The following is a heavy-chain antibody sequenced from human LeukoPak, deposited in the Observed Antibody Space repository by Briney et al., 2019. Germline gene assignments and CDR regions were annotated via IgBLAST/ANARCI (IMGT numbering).Heavy chain of an antibody. Sequence: PSETLSLTCEVSGVSITSADWCSWVRQPPGKGLEWIGEIFHTGITNYNPSFKSRVTISVDRSQNRITLKLGSVTAADTDVYYCARNSNYGNYFDYWGQGNPVTVSS. CDR1: GVSITSADW. V-gene: IGHV4/OR15-8*01. J-gene: IGHJ4*02. CDR2: IFHTGIT. CDR3: ARNSNYGNYFDY. D-gene: IGHD4-11*01.